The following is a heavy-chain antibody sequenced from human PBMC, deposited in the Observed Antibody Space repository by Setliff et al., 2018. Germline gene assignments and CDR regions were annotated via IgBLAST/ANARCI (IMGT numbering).Heavy chain of an antibody. CDR3: ARDPPTYYYDSSGYGDAFDI. V-gene: IGHV1-18*01. J-gene: IGHJ3*02. D-gene: IGHD3-22*01. CDR2: ISAYNGNT. Sequence: ASVKVSCKASGYTFTSYGISWVRRAPGQGLEWMGWISAYNGNTNYAQKLQGRVTMTTDTSTSTAYMKLRSLRSDDTAVYYCARDPPTYYYDSSGYGDAFDIWGQGTMVTVSS. CDR1: GYTFTSYG.